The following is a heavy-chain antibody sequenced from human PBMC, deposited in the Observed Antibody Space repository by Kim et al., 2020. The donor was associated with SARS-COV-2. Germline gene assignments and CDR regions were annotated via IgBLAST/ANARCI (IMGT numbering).Heavy chain of an antibody. CDR1: GGSFSGYY. Sequence: SETLSLTCAVYGGSFSGYYWSWIRQPPGKGLEWIGEINHSGSTNYNPSLKSRVTISVDTSKNQFSLKLSSVTAADTAVYYCARGRGGYKSYYFDYWGQGTLVTVSS. V-gene: IGHV4-34*01. J-gene: IGHJ4*02. CDR2: INHSGST. D-gene: IGHD5-12*01. CDR3: ARGRGGYKSYYFDY.